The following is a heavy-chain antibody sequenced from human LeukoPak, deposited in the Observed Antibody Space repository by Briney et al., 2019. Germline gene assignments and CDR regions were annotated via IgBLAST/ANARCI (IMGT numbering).Heavy chain of an antibody. J-gene: IGHJ3*02. CDR1: GFTFSNYA. V-gene: IGHV3-64D*06. CDR2: ISSNGGST. D-gene: IGHD2-15*01. Sequence: GGSQRLSCSASGFTFSNYAMHWVRQAPGKGLEYVSAISSNGGSTYYADSVKGRFTISRDNSKNTLYLQMSSLRAEDTAVYYCVKALGYCSGGSCLAFDIWGQGTMVTVSS. CDR3: VKALGYCSGGSCLAFDI.